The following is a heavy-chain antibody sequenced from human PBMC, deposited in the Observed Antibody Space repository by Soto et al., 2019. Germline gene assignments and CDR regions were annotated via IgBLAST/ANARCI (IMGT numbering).Heavy chain of an antibody. CDR1: GFSFSRYA. CDR3: ETLQREYSGYDFDY. Sequence: PGGSLTLSCAASGFSFSRYAINWGRLPPGKGLEWVSAISGSGGSTYYADSVKGRITISRDNSKNTLYLQMNSLRAEDTAVYYCETLQREYSGYDFDYWGQGTLVTVSS. D-gene: IGHD5-12*01. J-gene: IGHJ4*02. V-gene: IGHV3-23*01. CDR2: ISGSGGST.